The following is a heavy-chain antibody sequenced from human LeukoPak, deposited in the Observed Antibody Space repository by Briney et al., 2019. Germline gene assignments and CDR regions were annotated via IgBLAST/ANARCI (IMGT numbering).Heavy chain of an antibody. CDR3: AKRDWPYYFDY. D-gene: IGHD3/OR15-3a*01. CDR2: ISANGDDT. Sequence: GGSLRLSCAASGFWISNYGMNWVRQAPGKGLEWVSVISANGDDTYYADSVKGRFSVSRDNSKNILYLQMNSMRVEDTAVYYCAKRDWPYYFDYWGQGTLVTVSS. CDR1: GFWISNYG. J-gene: IGHJ4*02. V-gene: IGHV3-23*01.